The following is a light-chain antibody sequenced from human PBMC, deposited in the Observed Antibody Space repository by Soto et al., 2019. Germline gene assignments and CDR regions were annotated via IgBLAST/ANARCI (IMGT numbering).Light chain of an antibody. Sequence: EIVMTQSPATLSVSPGERATLSCRASQSVSSNLAWYQQKPGQAPRLLFYRASTRATGIPARFSGSGSGTEFTLTISSLQSEDFAIYYCQQYNNWPPGTFGQGTEVEVK. CDR1: QSVSSN. V-gene: IGKV3-15*01. J-gene: IGKJ1*01. CDR2: RAS. CDR3: QQYNNWPPGT.